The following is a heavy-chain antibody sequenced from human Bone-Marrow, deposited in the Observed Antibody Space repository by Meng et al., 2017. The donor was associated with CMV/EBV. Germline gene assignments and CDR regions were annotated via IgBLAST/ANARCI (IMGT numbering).Heavy chain of an antibody. D-gene: IGHD3-3*01. CDR2: IYHSVST. CDR3: ARAYSSAGYDLWIGYSYYFVY. CDR1: GYSISSGYY. J-gene: IGHJ4*02. Sequence: SETLSPTCTVSGYSISSGYYWGWIRQPPGKGLEWIGSIYHSVSTYYNPSLKSRVTISVDTSKNQFSLKLSSVTAADTAVYYCARAYSSAGYDLWIGYSYYFVYWGQGTLVTVSS. V-gene: IGHV4-38-2*02.